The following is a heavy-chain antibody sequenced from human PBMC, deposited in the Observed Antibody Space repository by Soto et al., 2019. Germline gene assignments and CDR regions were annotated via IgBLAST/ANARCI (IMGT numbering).Heavy chain of an antibody. D-gene: IGHD2-8*02. V-gene: IGHV3-7*01. CDR2: IKTDGGEE. CDR1: GFTFSGYW. CDR3: ATYSDCTGGGCSANPDH. J-gene: IGHJ4*02. Sequence: DVHLVESGGGLVQPGGSLRLSCVASGFTFSGYWMSWVRQAPGKGLEWVATIKTDGGEEYYVESVRGRFTISRDNARDSLFLQMNGLRVEDTAIYYCATYSDCTGGGCSANPDHWGQGTLVTVSS.